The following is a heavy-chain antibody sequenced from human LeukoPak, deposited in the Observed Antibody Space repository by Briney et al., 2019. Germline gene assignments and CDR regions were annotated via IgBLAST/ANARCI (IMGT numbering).Heavy chain of an antibody. J-gene: IGHJ4*02. V-gene: IGHV3-23*01. CDR3: AKDQWDSSGWYNPIYYFDY. D-gene: IGHD6-19*01. CDR1: GFTFSSYA. Sequence: QSGGSLRLSCAASGFTFSSYAMSWVRQAPGKGLEWVSAISGSGGSTYYAGSVKGRFTISRDNSKNTLYLQMNSLRAEDTAVYYCAKDQWDSSGWYNPIYYFDYWGQGTLVTVSS. CDR2: ISGSGGST.